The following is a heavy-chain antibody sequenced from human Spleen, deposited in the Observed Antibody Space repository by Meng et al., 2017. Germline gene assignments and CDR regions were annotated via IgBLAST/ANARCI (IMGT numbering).Heavy chain of an antibody. J-gene: IGHJ4*02. CDR1: GYTFTSYD. V-gene: IGHV1-8*01. Sequence: QVQLTQSGAERNKPGASVKVSCKASGYTFTSYDINWVRQVTGLGLEWMGWMNPNSGNTGYAQKFQGRVTMTKNTSITTAYMELSSLRSDDTAVYYCVRGQPASDGYWGQGTLVTVSS. D-gene: IGHD1-1*01. CDR3: VRGQPASDGY. CDR2: MNPNSGNT.